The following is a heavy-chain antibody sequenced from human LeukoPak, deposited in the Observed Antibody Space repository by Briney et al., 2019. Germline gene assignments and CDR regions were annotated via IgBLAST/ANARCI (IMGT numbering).Heavy chain of an antibody. Sequence: ASVKVSCKVSGYTLTELSMHWVRQAPGKGLEWMGGFDPEDGETIYAQKFQGRVTMTEDTSTDTAYMELSSLRSEDTAVYYCATAYYYGSGSSDWFDPWAREPWSPSPQ. CDR3: ATAYYYGSGSSDWFDP. V-gene: IGHV1-24*01. CDR2: FDPEDGET. J-gene: IGHJ5*02. CDR1: GYTLTELS. D-gene: IGHD3-10*01.